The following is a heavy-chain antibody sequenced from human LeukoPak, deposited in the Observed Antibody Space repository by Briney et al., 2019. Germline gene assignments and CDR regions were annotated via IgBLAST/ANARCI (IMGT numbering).Heavy chain of an antibody. V-gene: IGHV3-13*01. CDR2: IGTAGEI. J-gene: IGHJ2*01. CDR3: ARAAYSSTWYSRYFDL. Sequence: GGSLRLSCAASGFTFRSYDMHWVRQATGKGLEWVSGIGTAGEIYYPGSVKGRFTISRENARNSLYLQMNSLRAGDTAVYYCARAAYSSTWYSRYFDLWGRGTLVTVSS. CDR1: GFTFRSYD. D-gene: IGHD6-13*01.